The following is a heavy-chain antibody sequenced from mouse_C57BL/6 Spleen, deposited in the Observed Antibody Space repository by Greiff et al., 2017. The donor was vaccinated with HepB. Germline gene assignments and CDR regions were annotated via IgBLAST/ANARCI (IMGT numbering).Heavy chain of an antibody. CDR1: GYAFSSYW. CDR3: ARSGTTVYFDY. Sequence: VQLQQSGAELVKPGASVKISCKASGYAFSSYWMNWVKQRPGKGLEWIGQIYPGDGDTNYNGKFKGKATLTADKSSSTAYMQLSSLTSEDSAVYFCARSGTTVYFDYWGQGTTLTVSS. D-gene: IGHD1-1*01. V-gene: IGHV1-80*01. J-gene: IGHJ2*01. CDR2: IYPGDGDT.